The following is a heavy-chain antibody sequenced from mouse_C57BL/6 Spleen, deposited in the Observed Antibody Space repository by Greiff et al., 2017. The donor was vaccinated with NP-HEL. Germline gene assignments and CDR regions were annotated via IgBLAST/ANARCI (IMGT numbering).Heavy chain of an antibody. J-gene: IGHJ2*01. CDR1: GYTFTSYW. Sequence: EVQLQQSGTVLARPGASVKMSCKTSGYTFTSYWMHWVQQRPGQGLEWIGAIYPGNSDTSYNQKFKGKAKLTAVTSASTAYLELSSLTTEDSAVDYWCDSYYGGYLDYWGQGTTLTVSS. CDR3: CDSYYGGYLDY. D-gene: IGHD2-3*01. CDR2: IYPGNSDT. V-gene: IGHV1-5*01.